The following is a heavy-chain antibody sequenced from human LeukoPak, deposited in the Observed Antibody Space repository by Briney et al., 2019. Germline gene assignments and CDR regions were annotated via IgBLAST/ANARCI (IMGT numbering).Heavy chain of an antibody. CDR3: ARDLSLYSGSPDDY. CDR2: ISSSSYI. D-gene: IGHD1-26*01. CDR1: GFTFSSYS. V-gene: IGHV3-21*01. J-gene: IGHJ4*02. Sequence: GGSLRLSCAASGFTFSSYSMNWVRQAPGKGLEWVSSISSSSYIYYADSVKGRFTISRDNAKNSLYLQMNSLRAEDTAVYYCARDLSLYSGSPDDYWGQGTLVTVSS.